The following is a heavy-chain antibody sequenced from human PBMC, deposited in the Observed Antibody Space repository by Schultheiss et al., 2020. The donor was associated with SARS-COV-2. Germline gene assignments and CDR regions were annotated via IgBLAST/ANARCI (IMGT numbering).Heavy chain of an antibody. CDR2: IYYSGST. CDR1: GGFISSYY. Sequence: SETLSLTCTVSGGFISSYYWSWIRQPPGKGLEWIGYIYYSGSTNYNPSLKSRVTISVDTSKNQFSLKLSSVTAADTAVYYCARDQEARFDPWGQGTLVTVSS. V-gene: IGHV4-59*01. CDR3: ARDQEARFDP. J-gene: IGHJ5*02.